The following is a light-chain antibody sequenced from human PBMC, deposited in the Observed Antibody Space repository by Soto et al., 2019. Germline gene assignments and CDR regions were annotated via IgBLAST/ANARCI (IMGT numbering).Light chain of an antibody. J-gene: IGLJ2*01. CDR1: SSDVGSYNL. CDR3: CSYAGNTLVV. V-gene: IGLV2-23*01. Sequence: QSALTQPASVSGSPGQSITISCTGTSSDVGSYNLVSWYQQHPGKAPKLMIYEGSKRPSGVSDRFSGSKSANTASLIISGLQAEDEADYYCCSYAGNTLVVFGGGTKVTVL. CDR2: EGS.